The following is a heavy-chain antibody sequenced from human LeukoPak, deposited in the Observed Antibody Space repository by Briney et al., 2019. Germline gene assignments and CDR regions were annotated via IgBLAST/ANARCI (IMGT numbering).Heavy chain of an antibody. CDR3: ARFCHYDSSGYLPRDAFDI. V-gene: IGHV4-34*01. J-gene: IGHJ3*02. D-gene: IGHD3-22*01. CDR2: INHSGST. CDR1: GVSFSGYY. Sequence: SENLSLTCAVYGVSFSGYYWSWMRQPPGKGLEWIGEINHSGSTNYNPSLKSRVTISVDTSKNQFSLKLSSVTAADTAVYYCARFCHYDSSGYLPRDAFDIWGQGTMVTVSS.